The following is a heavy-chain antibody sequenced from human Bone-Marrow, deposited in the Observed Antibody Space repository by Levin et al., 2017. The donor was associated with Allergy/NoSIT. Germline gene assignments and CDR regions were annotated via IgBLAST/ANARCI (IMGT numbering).Heavy chain of an antibody. V-gene: IGHV4-39*01. J-gene: IGHJ4*02. CDR3: ARHQIVGAPFDY. Sequence: SETLSLTCTVSGGSISSSSYYWGWIRQPPGKGLEWIGSIYYSGSTYYNPSLKSRVTISVDTSKNQFSLKLSSVTAADTAVYYCARHQIVGAPFDYWGQGTLVTVSS. CDR1: GGSISSSSYY. D-gene: IGHD1-26*01. CDR2: IYYSGST.